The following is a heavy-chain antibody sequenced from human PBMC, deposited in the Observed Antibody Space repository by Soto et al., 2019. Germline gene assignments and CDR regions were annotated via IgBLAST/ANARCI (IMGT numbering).Heavy chain of an antibody. J-gene: IGHJ4*02. Sequence: SGPTLVNPTQTLTLTCTFSGFSLSTSGVGVGWIRQPPGAALEWLALIYCDDYKHFSPSLESRPTITKDTSKSQGVLTMANMDPVEKATYYCVHRGGGDRILDYWGQ. V-gene: IGHV2-5*02. D-gene: IGHD3-16*01. CDR1: GFSLSTSGVG. CDR2: IYCDDYK. CDR3: VHRGGGDRILDY.